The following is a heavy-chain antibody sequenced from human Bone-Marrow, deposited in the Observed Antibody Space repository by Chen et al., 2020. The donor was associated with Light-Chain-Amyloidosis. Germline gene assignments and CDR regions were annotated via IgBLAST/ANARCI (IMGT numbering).Heavy chain of an antibody. J-gene: IGHJ6*02. CDR1: GFTFSSFA. CDR3: AKWGDDDYDYHNGMDV. D-gene: IGHD2-21*02. V-gene: IGHV3-23*01. CDR2: ISGRGGST. Sequence: EVQLLESGGGLVQPGGSLRLSCAASGFTFSSFAMNWVRQAPGKGLEWVSTISGRGGSTYYADSVKCRFTISRDNIKNTLNLQMNSLRAEDTAVYYCAKWGDDDYDYHNGMDVWGQGTTVTVSS.